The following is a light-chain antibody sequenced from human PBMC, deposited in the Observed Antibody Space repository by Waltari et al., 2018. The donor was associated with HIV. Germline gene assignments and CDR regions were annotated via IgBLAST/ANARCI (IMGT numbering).Light chain of an antibody. Sequence: QSVLAQPPSASGTPGQRVTISCSGSRSNIGSNPANWYQHFPGTAPKPLIYGDSLRPSGVPARFSGSKFGTSASLVITGLQSGDEADYYCSTWDDRLNGPVVFGGGTRLTVL. CDR2: GDS. CDR1: RSNIGSNP. J-gene: IGLJ2*01. V-gene: IGLV1-44*01. CDR3: STWDDRLNGPVV.